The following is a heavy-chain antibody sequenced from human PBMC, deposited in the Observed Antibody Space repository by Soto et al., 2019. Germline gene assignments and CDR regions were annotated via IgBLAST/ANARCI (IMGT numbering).Heavy chain of an antibody. Sequence: QITLKESGPTLVKPTQTLTLTCTFSGFSLSTSGVGVGWIRQPPGKALEWLALIYWDDDKRYSPSLKSRVTXXXXXXXXXXXXXXXXXXXXXXXXXXXXXXXXXXXXXXXYFDYWGQGTLVTVSS. CDR1: GFSLSTSGVG. V-gene: IGHV2-5*02. J-gene: IGHJ4*02. CDR3: XXXXXXXXXXXXYFDY. CDR2: IYWDDDK.